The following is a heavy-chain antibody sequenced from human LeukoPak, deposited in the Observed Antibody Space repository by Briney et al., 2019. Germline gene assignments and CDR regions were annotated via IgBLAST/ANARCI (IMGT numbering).Heavy chain of an antibody. D-gene: IGHD6-13*01. J-gene: IGHJ4*02. CDR3: ARHAGAAPLDY. Sequence: SETLSLTCTVSGGSISSSSYYWGWLRQPPGTGLEWIGSIYYSGSTYYNPSLKSRITISVDTSKNQFSLKLSSVTAADTAVYYCARHAGAAPLDYWGQGTLVTVSS. CDR1: GGSISSSSYY. CDR2: IYYSGST. V-gene: IGHV4-39*01.